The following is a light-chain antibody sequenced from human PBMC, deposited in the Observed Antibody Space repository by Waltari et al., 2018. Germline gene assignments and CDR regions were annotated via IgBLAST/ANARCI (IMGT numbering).Light chain of an antibody. Sequence: QSALTQPASVSGSPGQSITISCTGSSSGLGDYKYVSWYQQQPGKAPKLMIYDVSNRPSGFSDRFSGSKSGNTASLTISGLLVEDEADYYCASYTSITVIFGGGTKLTVL. CDR1: SSGLGDYKY. J-gene: IGLJ2*01. V-gene: IGLV2-14*03. CDR3: ASYTSITVI. CDR2: DVS.